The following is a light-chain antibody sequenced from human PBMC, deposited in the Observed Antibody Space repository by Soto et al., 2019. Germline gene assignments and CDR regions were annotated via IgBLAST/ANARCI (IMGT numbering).Light chain of an antibody. Sequence: QSVLTQPPSASGTPGQRVTISCSGRSSNIGSNFLYWYQQLPGTAPTLVIYRNSQRPSGVPDRFSGSKSGTSASLATSGLQSEDEADYNCAGWEDSLSGYVFGPGTKLTVL. V-gene: IGLV1-47*01. CDR2: RNS. CDR1: SSNIGSNF. J-gene: IGLJ1*01. CDR3: AGWEDSLSGYV.